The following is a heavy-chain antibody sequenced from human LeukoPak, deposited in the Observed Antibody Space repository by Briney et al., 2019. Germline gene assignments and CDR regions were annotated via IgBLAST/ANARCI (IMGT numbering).Heavy chain of an antibody. Sequence: GGCRRPSSAASGFSFNNYAMHWVSQAEGKGLEYVSSISSIGGSTYYANSVKGRFTISRDNSKNTLYLQMGSLRAEDMAVYYCARSESGRWLQLGYWGQGTLVTVSS. D-gene: IGHD5-24*01. CDR3: ARSESGRWLQLGY. CDR1: GFSFNNYA. J-gene: IGHJ4*02. V-gene: IGHV3-64*01. CDR2: ISSIGGST.